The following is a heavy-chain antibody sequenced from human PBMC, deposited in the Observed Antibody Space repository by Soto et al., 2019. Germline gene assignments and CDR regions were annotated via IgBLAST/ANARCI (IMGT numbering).Heavy chain of an antibody. D-gene: IGHD6-19*01. CDR2: ISGSGGVT. CDR1: GFDFSDYA. CDR3: AMGLDGGGWKY. V-gene: IGHV3-23*01. Sequence: EVQLLESGGGLVQPGGSLRLSCTASGFDFSDYAVTWVRQAPGKGLEWVAGISGSGGVTKYADSVKGRFTISRDNFRTTLYLQMNSLRAGDTAVYYCAMGLDGGGWKYWGQGTLVTVSS. J-gene: IGHJ4*02.